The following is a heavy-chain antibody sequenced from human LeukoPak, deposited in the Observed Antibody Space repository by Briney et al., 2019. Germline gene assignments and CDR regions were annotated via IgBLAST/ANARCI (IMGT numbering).Heavy chain of an antibody. J-gene: IGHJ6*03. CDR3: ASVGEPVPYYYYYYMDV. V-gene: IGHV1-69*13. CDR2: IIPIFGTA. CDR1: GYTFTSYG. D-gene: IGHD1-14*01. Sequence: SVKVSCKASGYTFTSYGISWVRQAPGQGLEWMGGIIPIFGTANYAQKFQGRVTITADESTSTAYMELSSPRSEDTAVYYCASVGEPVPYYYYYYMDVWGKGTTVTVSS.